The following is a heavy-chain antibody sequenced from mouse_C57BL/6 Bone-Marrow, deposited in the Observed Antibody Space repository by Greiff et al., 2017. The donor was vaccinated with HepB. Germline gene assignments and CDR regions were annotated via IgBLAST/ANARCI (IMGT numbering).Heavy chain of an antibody. V-gene: IGHV5-12*01. D-gene: IGHD2-3*01. Sequence: EVMLVESGGGLVQPGGSLKLSCAASGFTFSDYYMYWVRQTPEKRLEWVAYISNGGGSTYYPDTVKGRFTISRDNAKNTLYLQMSRLKSEDTAMYYCARHDDGYYPAWVAYWGQGTLVTVSA. CDR3: ARHDDGYYPAWVAY. J-gene: IGHJ3*01. CDR1: GFTFSDYY. CDR2: ISNGGGST.